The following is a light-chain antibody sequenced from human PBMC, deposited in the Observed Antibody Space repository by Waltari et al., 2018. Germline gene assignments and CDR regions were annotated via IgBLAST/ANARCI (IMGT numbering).Light chain of an antibody. CDR1: QSVGNY. CDR3: QQGYSTPRT. J-gene: IGKJ1*01. Sequence: DIQMTQSPSSLSSSVGDRVTITCRASQSVGNYLNWYQQKPGKAPKLLIYAAFSLESGVPSRFSGSGSGTDFTLTISSLQPEDFVTFYCQQGYSTPRTFGQGTKVEIK. V-gene: IGKV1-39*01. CDR2: AAF.